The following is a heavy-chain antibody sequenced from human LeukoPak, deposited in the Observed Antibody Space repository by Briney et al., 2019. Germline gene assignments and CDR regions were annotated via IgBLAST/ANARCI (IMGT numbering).Heavy chain of an antibody. V-gene: IGHV5-51*01. D-gene: IGHD2-15*01. J-gene: IGHJ4*02. CDR1: GYKFISPW. Sequence: GESLKISCKASGYKFISPWIAWVRQMPGKGLEWMAIIYPGDSDTRYSPSFQGQVTTSADKSISTAYLQWSSLKASDTAMYYYARQGSGVVYWGQGTLVTVSS. CDR2: IYPGDSDT. CDR3: ARQGSGVVY.